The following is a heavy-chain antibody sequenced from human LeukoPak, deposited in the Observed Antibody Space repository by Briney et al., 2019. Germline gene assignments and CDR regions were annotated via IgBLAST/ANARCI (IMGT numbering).Heavy chain of an antibody. Sequence: GGSLRLSCAAFRFTFNTYWMHWVRQAPGKGLVWVSRIDSDGYSTAYADSVKGRVTISRDNAKNTLYLQMNSLRAEDTAVYYCASEGTTGTTWGPDYWGQGTLVTVSS. CDR1: RFTFNTYW. J-gene: IGHJ4*02. CDR3: ASEGTTGTTWGPDY. V-gene: IGHV3-74*01. D-gene: IGHD1-1*01. CDR2: IDSDGYST.